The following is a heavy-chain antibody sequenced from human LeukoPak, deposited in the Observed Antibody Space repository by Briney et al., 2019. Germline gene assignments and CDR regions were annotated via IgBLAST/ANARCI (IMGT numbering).Heavy chain of an antibody. V-gene: IGHV4-39*01. CDR3: AGQKDYVFDP. Sequence: PSETLFLTCTVSGGSIISISYYWGWIRQPPGKGLEWIGSLYYSGSTYYNLSLKSRVTISVDTSKNQFSLKLSSVTAADTAVYYCAGQKDYVFDPWGQGTLVTVSS. CDR2: LYYSGST. CDR1: GGSIISISYY. D-gene: IGHD4-17*01. J-gene: IGHJ5*02.